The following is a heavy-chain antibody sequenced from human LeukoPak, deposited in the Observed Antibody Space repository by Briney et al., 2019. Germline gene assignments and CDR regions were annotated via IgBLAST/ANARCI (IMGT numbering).Heavy chain of an antibody. D-gene: IGHD2-15*01. CDR3: ARGDIVVVVAAMGY. V-gene: IGHV3-21*01. CDR2: ISSSSSYI. CDR1: GFTFSSYS. Sequence: GGSLRLSCAASGFTFSSYSMNWVRQAPGKGLEWVSSISSSSSYIYYADSVKGRFTISRDNAKNSLYLQMNSLRAEDTAVYYCARGDIVVVVAAMGYWGQGTLVTVSS. J-gene: IGHJ4*02.